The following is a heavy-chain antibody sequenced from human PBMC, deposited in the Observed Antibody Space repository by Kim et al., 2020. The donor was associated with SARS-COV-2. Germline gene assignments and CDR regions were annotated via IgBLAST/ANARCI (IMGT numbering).Heavy chain of an antibody. CDR3: AREAGSGYDGCGCNWFDP. Sequence: GGSLRLSCAASGFTFSSYAMHWVRQAPGKGLEWVAVISYDGSNKYYADSVKGRFTISRDNSKNTLYLQMNSLRAEDTAVYYCAREAGSGYDGCGCNWFDPWGQGTLVTVSS. D-gene: IGHD5-12*01. CDR2: ISYDGSNK. V-gene: IGHV3-30-3*01. CDR1: GFTFSSYA. J-gene: IGHJ5*02.